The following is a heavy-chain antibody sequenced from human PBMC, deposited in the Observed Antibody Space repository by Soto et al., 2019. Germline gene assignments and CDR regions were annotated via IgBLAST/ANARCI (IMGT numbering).Heavy chain of an antibody. CDR3: AKVLSKTYYYPFDF. CDR1: GFPLSDYA. J-gene: IGHJ4*02. V-gene: IGHV3-23*01. Sequence: PRGSLRFSCTACGFPLSDYAMTLARQAPGKGLEWVSTISGGSSVTYYGDSVKGRFTISRDNAKKTLFLQLNRLSAEDTATYYCAKVLSKTYYYPFDFWGQGTQVTGSS. D-gene: IGHD3-10*01. CDR2: ISGGSSVT.